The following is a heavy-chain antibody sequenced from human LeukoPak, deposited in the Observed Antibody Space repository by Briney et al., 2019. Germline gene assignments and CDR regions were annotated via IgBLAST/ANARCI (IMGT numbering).Heavy chain of an antibody. CDR3: ARHEVGYCSSPSCYGGNWLDP. CDR2: VYFSGTT. CDR1: GGSVSSSSYY. D-gene: IGHD2-2*01. J-gene: IGHJ5*02. V-gene: IGHV4-39*01. Sequence: SETLYLTCTVSGGSVSSSSYYWGWIRQPLGKGLEWIGSVYFSGTTYYNPSLKSRVTISVDTSKTQFSLKLNSVTAADTAVYYCARHEVGYCSSPSCYGGNWLDPWGQGTLVTVSS.